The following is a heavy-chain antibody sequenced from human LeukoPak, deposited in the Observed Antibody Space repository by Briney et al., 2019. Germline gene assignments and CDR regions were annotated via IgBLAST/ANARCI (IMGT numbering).Heavy chain of an antibody. CDR1: GFTFEDFG. V-gene: IGHV3-23*01. Sequence: GGSLRLSCAASGFTFEDFGMTWVRQVPGKGLEWVSTLSGSGITTYYADSVKGRFTISRDNSKNTLYLQMNSLRAEDTAVYYCAKGIYSSGWSYFDYWGHGTLVTVSS. D-gene: IGHD6-19*01. CDR3: AKGIYSSGWSYFDY. CDR2: LSGSGITT. J-gene: IGHJ4*01.